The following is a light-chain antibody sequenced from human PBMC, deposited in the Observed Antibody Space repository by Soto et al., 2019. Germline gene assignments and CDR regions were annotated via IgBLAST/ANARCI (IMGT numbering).Light chain of an antibody. J-gene: IGLJ1*01. CDR2: DVA. CDR1: SSDVGGSNF. V-gene: IGLV2-14*03. Sequence: QSVLTQPASVSASPGQSITISCTGTSSDVGGSNFVSWYQQHPGKPPKLIIYDVATRPSGVSNRFSGSKSGSTASLIISRLQTEDEADYYCVSFTSSTTYVFGSGTRSPS. CDR3: VSFTSSTTYV.